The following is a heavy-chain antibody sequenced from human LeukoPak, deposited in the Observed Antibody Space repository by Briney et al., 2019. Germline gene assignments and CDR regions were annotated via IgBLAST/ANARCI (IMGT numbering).Heavy chain of an antibody. Sequence: GESLKISCKSSGYRFTNYWIGWVRQMPGKGLEWMGIIYPGDSDIRYNPSFQGQVIISADKSISTAYLQWSSLKASDTAMYYCARRIYGDYQDYFDYWGQGTLVTVSS. J-gene: IGHJ4*02. V-gene: IGHV5-51*01. CDR2: IYPGDSDI. CDR3: ARRIYGDYQDYFDY. CDR1: GYRFTNYW. D-gene: IGHD4-17*01.